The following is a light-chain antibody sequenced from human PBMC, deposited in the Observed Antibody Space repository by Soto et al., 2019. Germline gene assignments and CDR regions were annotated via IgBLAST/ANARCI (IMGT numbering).Light chain of an antibody. J-gene: IGKJ1*01. CDR3: QQRSNWSWT. CDR1: QSVTNNY. V-gene: IGKV3D-20*02. Sequence: EIGLTQSPGTLSLSPGERATLSFRASQSVTNNYLAWYQQKPCQAPRLLIFGASSRAAGIPDRFSGSGSGTDFTLTISSLEPEDFAVYYCQQRSNWSWTFGQGTKVDIK. CDR2: GAS.